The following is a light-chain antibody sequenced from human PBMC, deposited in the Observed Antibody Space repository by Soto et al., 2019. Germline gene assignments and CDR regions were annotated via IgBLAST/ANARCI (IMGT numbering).Light chain of an antibody. V-gene: IGKV1-39*01. CDR2: SAS. J-gene: IGKJ4*01. CDR1: QNIENY. Sequence: DIQVTQSPSSLSASVGDRLTISCRASQNIENYLNWYRHTPGKAPELLILSASIVQSGVPSRFSGAGFGTDFTLTISSLQPEDFTTFFCQQTYSIPITFGGGTKVDIK. CDR3: QQTYSIPIT.